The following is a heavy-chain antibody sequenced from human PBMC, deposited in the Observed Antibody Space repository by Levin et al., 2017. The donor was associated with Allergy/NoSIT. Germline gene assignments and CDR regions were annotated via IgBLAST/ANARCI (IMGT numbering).Heavy chain of an antibody. V-gene: IGHV1-69*13. Sequence: GASVKVSCKASGGTFSSYAISWVRQAPGQGLEWMGGIIPIFGTANYAQKFQGRVTITADESTSTAYMELSSLRSEDTAVYYCARPRSGGMDVWGQGTTVTVSS. CDR3: ARPRSGGMDV. J-gene: IGHJ6*02. CDR1: GGTFSSYA. CDR2: IIPIFGTA. D-gene: IGHD7-27*01.